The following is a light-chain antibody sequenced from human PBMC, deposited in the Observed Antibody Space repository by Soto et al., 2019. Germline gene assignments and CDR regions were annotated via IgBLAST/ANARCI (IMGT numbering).Light chain of an antibody. CDR3: QKYGTSPIN. Sequence: EIVLTQSPGTLSFSPGERATLSCRASQSVSSNLAWYQQKPGQAPRLLIFGESSRSSGIPNRFSGSGSGADLNLTVSRLEPEDFAVYYCQKYGTSPINCGQGTRLEIK. J-gene: IGKJ5*01. CDR1: QSVSSN. V-gene: IGKV3-20*01. CDR2: GES.